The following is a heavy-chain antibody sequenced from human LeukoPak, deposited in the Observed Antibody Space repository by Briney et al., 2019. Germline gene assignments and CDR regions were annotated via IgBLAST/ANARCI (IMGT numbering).Heavy chain of an antibody. V-gene: IGHV3-30*04. CDR1: GFTFSSYA. D-gene: IGHD3-3*01. CDR3: AREDYDFWSGYYFDY. Sequence: PGGSLRLSCAASGFTFSSYAMHWVRQAPGKGLEWVAVISYDGSDKYSADSVKGRFTISRDNAKNSLYLQMNSLRAEDTAVYYCAREDYDFWSGYYFDYWGQGTLVTVSS. CDR2: ISYDGSDK. J-gene: IGHJ4*02.